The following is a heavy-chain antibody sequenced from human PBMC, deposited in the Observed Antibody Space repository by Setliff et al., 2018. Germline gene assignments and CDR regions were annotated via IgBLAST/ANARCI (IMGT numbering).Heavy chain of an antibody. V-gene: IGHV1-69*05. CDR3: ARGRTDYDILTGYNLNYYYYMDV. D-gene: IGHD3-9*01. CDR1: GYTFTSHG. CDR2: IIPIFGTA. Sequence: SVKVSCKASGYTFTSHGISWVRQAPGQGLEWMGGIIPIFGTANYAQKFQGRVTITTDESTSTAYMELSSLRSEDTAVYYCARGRTDYDILTGYNLNYYYYMDVWGKGTTVTVSS. J-gene: IGHJ6*03.